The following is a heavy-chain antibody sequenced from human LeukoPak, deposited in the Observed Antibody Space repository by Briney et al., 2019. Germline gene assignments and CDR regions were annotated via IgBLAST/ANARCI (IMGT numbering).Heavy chain of an antibody. D-gene: IGHD5-24*01. V-gene: IGHV4-59*02. Sequence: SKTLSLTCSVSGDPVWSYYWTWVRPPPEKGLEWIGYVFFGGQTNYNPSVKSRVTISLDTSRSQFSLNLTSVTAAGSAVYYCARGAYADRTGYNLDSWGQGTLVFVSS. CDR2: VFFGGQT. J-gene: IGHJ4*02. CDR3: ARGAYADRTGYNLDS. CDR1: GDPVWSYY.